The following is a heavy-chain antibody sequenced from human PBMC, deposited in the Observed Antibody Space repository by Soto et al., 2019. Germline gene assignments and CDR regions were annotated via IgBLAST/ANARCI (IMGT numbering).Heavy chain of an antibody. CDR2: ISGSGGST. D-gene: IGHD2-2*01. CDR1: GFTFSSYA. CDR3: ATRGVVVPAAPGRKFDP. Sequence: GGSLRLSCAASGFTFSSYAMSWVRQAPGKGLEWVSAISGSGGSTYYADSVKGRFTISRDNSKNTLYLQMNSLRAEDTAVYYCATRGVVVPAAPGRKFDPWGQGTLVTVSS. J-gene: IGHJ5*02. V-gene: IGHV3-23*01.